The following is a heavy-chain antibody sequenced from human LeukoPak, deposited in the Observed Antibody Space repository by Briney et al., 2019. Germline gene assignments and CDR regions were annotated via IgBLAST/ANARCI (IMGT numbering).Heavy chain of an antibody. CDR3: ARDLWNFYDDSGYNRDLDS. V-gene: IGHV1-18*01. J-gene: IGHJ5*01. CDR2: IGTYGGDT. D-gene: IGHD3-22*01. CDR1: TSR. Sequence: GASVKVSCKATSRISWVRQAPGQGLEWMGWIGTYGGDTYYAQKFQGRITVTTDTSTSTVHMELRNLRSDDTAVYYCARDLWNFYDDSGYNRDLDSWGQGTLVTVSS.